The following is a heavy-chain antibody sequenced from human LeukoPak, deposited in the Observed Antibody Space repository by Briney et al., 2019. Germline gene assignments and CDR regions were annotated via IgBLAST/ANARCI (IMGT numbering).Heavy chain of an antibody. V-gene: IGHV3-21*01. CDR3: ARGWGASAGAPRGY. J-gene: IGHJ4*02. CDR2: ISSSSYI. Sequence: GGSLRLSCAASGFTFSSYSMNWVRQAPGKGLEWVSSISSSSYIYYADSVKGRFTISRDNAKNSLYLQMNSLRAEDTAVYYCARGWGASAGAPRGYWGQGTLVTVSS. CDR1: GFTFSSYS. D-gene: IGHD6-13*01.